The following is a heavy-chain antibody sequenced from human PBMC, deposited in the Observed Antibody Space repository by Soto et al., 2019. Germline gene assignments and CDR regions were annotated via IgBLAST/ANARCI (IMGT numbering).Heavy chain of an antibody. D-gene: IGHD1-7*01. V-gene: IGHV4-4*02. CDR2: IYRTGST. J-gene: IGHJ4*02. Sequence: PSETLSLTCAVSGGSFTSNNWWTWVRQPPGQGLEWVGEIYRTGSTNYNPSLKSRVTISLDKSENQFSLKVTSLTAADTAVYYCASRDPGTSVDYWGQGTLVTVSS. CDR1: GGSFTSNNW. CDR3: ASRDPGTSVDY.